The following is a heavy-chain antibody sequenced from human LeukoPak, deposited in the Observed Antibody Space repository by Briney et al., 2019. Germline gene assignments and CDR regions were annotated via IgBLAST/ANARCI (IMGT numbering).Heavy chain of an antibody. Sequence: SETLSLTCTVSGGSISSYYWSWIRQPPGKGLEWIGYIYYSGSTNYNPSLKSRVTISVDTSKNQFSLKLSSVTAADTAVYYCARLLDVYWYFDYWGQGTLVTVSS. CDR2: IYYSGST. CDR3: ARLLDVYWYFDY. CDR1: GGSISSYY. V-gene: IGHV4-59*12. J-gene: IGHJ4*02. D-gene: IGHD2-8*02.